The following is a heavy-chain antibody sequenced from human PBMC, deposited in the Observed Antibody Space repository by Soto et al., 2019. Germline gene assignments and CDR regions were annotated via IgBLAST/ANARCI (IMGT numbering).Heavy chain of an antibody. J-gene: IGHJ4*02. CDR1: GFTFSSYS. CDR2: ISSSSSTI. CDR3: AIFHLVRGVEKN. V-gene: IGHV3-48*01. Sequence: GGSLRLSCAASGFTFSSYSMNWVRQAPGKGLEWVSYISSSSSTIYYADSVKGRFTISRDNAKNSLYLQMNSLRAEDTAVYYCAIFHLVRGVEKNWGQGTLVTVSS. D-gene: IGHD3-10*01.